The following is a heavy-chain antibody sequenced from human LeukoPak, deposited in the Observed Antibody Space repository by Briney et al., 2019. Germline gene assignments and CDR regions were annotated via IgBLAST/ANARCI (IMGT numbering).Heavy chain of an antibody. D-gene: IGHD1-26*01. Sequence: GGSLRLSCAASGFSVSDKYMSWVRQAPGKGLEWGSFFSRDGHTDSADSVKGRFSISRDNSKNTLYLQMNSLRADDTAVYYCARSSGMYYPTFDFWGQGTLVTVSS. CDR2: FSRDGHT. J-gene: IGHJ4*02. CDR1: GFSVSDKY. CDR3: ARSSGMYYPTFDF. V-gene: IGHV3-53*01.